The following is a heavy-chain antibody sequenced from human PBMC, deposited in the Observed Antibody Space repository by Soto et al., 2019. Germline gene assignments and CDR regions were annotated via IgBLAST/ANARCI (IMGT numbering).Heavy chain of an antibody. J-gene: IGHJ5*02. Sequence: SETLSLTCTVSGRFVSSGGYYWTWIRQHPGRGLEWIGYIYHIGSPYYNPSLESRVTISLDTSKNQFSLNLTSVTAADTAIYYCVRDRALDSSGHWFDTWGQGTLVTVSS. V-gene: IGHV4-31*03. D-gene: IGHD6-19*01. CDR1: GRFVSSGGYY. CDR2: IYHIGSP. CDR3: VRDRALDSSGHWFDT.